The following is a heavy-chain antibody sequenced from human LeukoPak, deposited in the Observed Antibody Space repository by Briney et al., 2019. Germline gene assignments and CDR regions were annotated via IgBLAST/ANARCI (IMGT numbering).Heavy chain of an antibody. Sequence: GSLRLSCAASGFTFSSYAMSWVRQAPGKGLEWVSAISGSGGSTYYADSVKGRFTISRDNSKNTLYLQMNSLRAEDTAVYYCARGYYDFWSGYRYEYFQHWGQGTLVTVSS. J-gene: IGHJ1*01. CDR2: ISGSGGST. CDR1: GFTFSSYA. V-gene: IGHV3-23*01. D-gene: IGHD3-3*01. CDR3: ARGYYDFWSGYRYEYFQH.